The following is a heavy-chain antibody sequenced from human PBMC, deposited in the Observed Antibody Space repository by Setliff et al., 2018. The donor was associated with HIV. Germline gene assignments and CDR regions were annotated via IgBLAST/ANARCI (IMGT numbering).Heavy chain of an antibody. CDR2: IYYTGNT. CDR3: ARDDSIVLVPAIMRGDGFDF. Sequence: SETLSLTCTVSGGSVGSSSYYWAWIRQPPGKGLEWIGSIYYTGNTKYNPSPESRVTFSIDTSENQFSLRLASVTAADTAIYYCARDDSIVLVPAIMRGDGFDFWGQGRMVTVSS. V-gene: IGHV4-39*07. D-gene: IGHD2-2*01. J-gene: IGHJ3*01. CDR1: GGSVGSSSYY.